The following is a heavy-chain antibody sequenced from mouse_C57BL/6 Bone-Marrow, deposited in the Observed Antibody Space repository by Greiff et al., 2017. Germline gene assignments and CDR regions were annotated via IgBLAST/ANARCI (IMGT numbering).Heavy chain of an antibody. J-gene: IGHJ3*01. V-gene: IGHV1-81*01. Sequence: VKLMESGAELARPGASVKLSCKASGYTFTSYGISWVKQRTGQGLEWIGEIYPRSGNTYYNEKFKGKATLTADKSSSTAYMELRSLTSEDSAVYFCARWGCAYWGQGTLVTVSA. CDR2: IYPRSGNT. CDR1: GYTFTSYG. CDR3: ARWGCAY.